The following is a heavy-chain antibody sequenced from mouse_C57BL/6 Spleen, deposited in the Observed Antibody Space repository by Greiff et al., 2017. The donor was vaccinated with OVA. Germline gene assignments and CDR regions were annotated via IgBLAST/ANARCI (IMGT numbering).Heavy chain of an antibody. Sequence: VQLQQSGPELVKPGASVKISCKASGYTFTSYWMHWVKQRPGQGLEWIGYINPSSGYTKYNQKFKDKATLTADKSSSTAYMQLSSLTYEDSAVYYCARSLGRYAMDYWGQGTSVTVSS. CDR2: INPSSGYT. CDR3: ARSLGRYAMDY. D-gene: IGHD4-1*01. J-gene: IGHJ4*01. V-gene: IGHV1-7*01. CDR1: GYTFTSYW.